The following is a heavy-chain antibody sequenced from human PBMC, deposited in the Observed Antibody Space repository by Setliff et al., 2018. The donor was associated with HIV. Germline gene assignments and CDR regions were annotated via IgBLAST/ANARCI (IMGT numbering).Heavy chain of an antibody. Sequence: SETLSLTCAVYGGSFTDYFWAWIRQPPGKGLEWIGDINHSGSTNYNPSPKSRVTTSVDTSKNQFSLRLSSVTAADTAVYYCARGLGGYCSSVSCYEADHWGQGTLVTVSS. CDR3: ARGLGGYCSSVSCYEADH. J-gene: IGHJ5*02. V-gene: IGHV4-34*01. D-gene: IGHD2-2*01. CDR1: GGSFTDYF. CDR2: INHSGST.